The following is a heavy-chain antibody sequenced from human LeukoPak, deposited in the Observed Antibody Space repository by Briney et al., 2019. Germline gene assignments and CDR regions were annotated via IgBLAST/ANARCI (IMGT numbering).Heavy chain of an antibody. D-gene: IGHD3-10*01. CDR3: ARGAITMVRGVPYYYYYYYMDV. Sequence: SETLSLTCAVYGGSFSGYYWSWIRQPPGKGLEWIGEINHSGSTNYNPSLKSRVTISVDASKNQFSLKLSSVTAADTAVYYCARGAITMVRGVPYYYYYYYMDVWGKGTTVTVSS. CDR2: INHSGST. V-gene: IGHV4-34*01. CDR1: GGSFSGYY. J-gene: IGHJ6*03.